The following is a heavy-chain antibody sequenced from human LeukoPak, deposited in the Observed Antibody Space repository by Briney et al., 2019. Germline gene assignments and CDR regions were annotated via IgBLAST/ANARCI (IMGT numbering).Heavy chain of an antibody. V-gene: IGHV3-21*01. CDR1: GVTVSSNF. J-gene: IGHJ6*03. D-gene: IGHD1-26*01. Sequence: GGSLRLSCAASGVTVSSNFMSWVRQAPGKGLEWVSSITSSSSYIYYADSVKGRFTISRDNAKNSLYLQMNSLRAEDTAVYYCARDPYSGSYSAYYYYYMDVWGKGTTVTVSS. CDR3: ARDPYSGSYSAYYYYYMDV. CDR2: ITSSSSYI.